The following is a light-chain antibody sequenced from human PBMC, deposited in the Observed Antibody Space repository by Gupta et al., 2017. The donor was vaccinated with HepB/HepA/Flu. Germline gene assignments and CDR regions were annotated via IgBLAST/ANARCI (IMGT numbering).Light chain of an antibody. CDR3: SSYTRSSTLHVV. CDR2: DVS. V-gene: IGLV2-14*01. CDR1: STDVGGYNY. Sequence: QSALTQPASVSGSPGQSITISCTGTSTDVGGYNYVSWYQQHPGNATKLMIYDVSNRPSGVYNRFSGSKSGNTASLTISVIQAEDEADYYCSSYTRSSTLHVVFGGGTKMTVL. J-gene: IGLJ2*01.